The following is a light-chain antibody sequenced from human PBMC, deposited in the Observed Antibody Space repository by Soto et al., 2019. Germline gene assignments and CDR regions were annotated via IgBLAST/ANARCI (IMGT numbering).Light chain of an antibody. CDR3: QSYDSTDIV. CDR2: EHN. J-gene: IGLJ3*02. V-gene: IGLV6-57*04. Sequence: LTQPHSVSESPGKTATISCTRSSGSIASKYVQWYQQRPGSAPTTVIFEHNQRPSGVPDRFSGSIDTSSNSASLTISGLRTEDEADYYCQSYDSTDIVFGGGTKVTVL. CDR1: SGSIASKY.